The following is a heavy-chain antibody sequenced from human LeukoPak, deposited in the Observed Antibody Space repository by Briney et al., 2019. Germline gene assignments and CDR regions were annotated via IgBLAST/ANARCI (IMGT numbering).Heavy chain of an antibody. Sequence: SETLSLTCTVSDYSISSDYYWGWIRQPPGKGLEWIGSIYHSGSTYYNPSLKSRISISVDMSENQFSLKLSPVTAADTAVYYCARERQQLVTNYYYYYMDVWGKGTTVTVSS. D-gene: IGHD6-13*01. CDR3: ARERQQLVTNYYYYYMDV. CDR1: DYSISSDYY. J-gene: IGHJ6*03. V-gene: IGHV4-38-2*02. CDR2: IYHSGST.